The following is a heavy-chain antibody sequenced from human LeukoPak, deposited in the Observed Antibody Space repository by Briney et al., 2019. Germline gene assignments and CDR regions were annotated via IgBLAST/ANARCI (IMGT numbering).Heavy chain of an antibody. D-gene: IGHD5-12*01. J-gene: IGHJ4*02. CDR1: GFTFIDSD. Sequence: GGSLRLSCAASGFTFIDSDMHWVRQASGKGLEWVGRIRNKANSYATTYAASVKGRFTISRDDSKNTAYLQMNSLKTDDTAVYYCTSVDFDFWGQGTQVTVSS. CDR3: TSVDFDF. V-gene: IGHV3-73*01. CDR2: IRNKANSYAT.